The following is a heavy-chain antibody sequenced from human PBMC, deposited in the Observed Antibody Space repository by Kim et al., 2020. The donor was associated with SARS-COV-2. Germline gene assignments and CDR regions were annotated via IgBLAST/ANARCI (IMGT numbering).Heavy chain of an antibody. D-gene: IGHD5-18*01. Sequence: GWSLRLSCAASGFTFSSFSLNWIRQAPGKGLEWVAYINSRSEYIFYVDSVKGRFTISRDNARNVVYLLMNNLRAEDTAVYYCVRDMRTYSYGPLDYWGQG. CDR2: INSRSEYI. CDR1: GFTFSSFS. J-gene: IGHJ4*02. CDR3: VRDMRTYSYGPLDY. V-gene: IGHV3-21*05.